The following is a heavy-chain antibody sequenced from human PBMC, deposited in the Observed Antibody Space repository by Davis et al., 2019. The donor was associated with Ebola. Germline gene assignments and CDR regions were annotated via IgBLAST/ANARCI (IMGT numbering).Heavy chain of an antibody. CDR3: ARGGEYDFWTGGYYYYGMDV. D-gene: IGHD3-3*01. J-gene: IGHJ6*02. CDR2: IKQDGSEK. V-gene: IGHV3-7*01. CDR1: GFTFSSYW. Sequence: GESLKISCAASGFTFSSYWMSWVRQAPGKGLEWVANIKQDGSEKYYVDSVKGRFTISRDNAKNSLYLQMNSLRAEDTAVYYCARGGEYDFWTGGYYYYGMDVWGQGTTVTVSS.